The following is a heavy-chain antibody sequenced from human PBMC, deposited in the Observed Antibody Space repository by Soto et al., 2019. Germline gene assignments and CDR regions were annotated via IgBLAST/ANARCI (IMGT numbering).Heavy chain of an antibody. D-gene: IGHD3-3*01. CDR3: ARSSIKPQVFMYPFDS. Sequence: SETLSLTCTVSGASITTGNYYLGWIRPPPGKGLESIANIYYDRNTYYNPSLKGRVTISLDTSKNQFSLRLNSVTAADTAVYYCARSSIKPQVFMYPFDSWSQGTLVTVSS. V-gene: IGHV4-39*01. J-gene: IGHJ4*02. CDR1: GASITTGNYY. CDR2: IYYDRNT.